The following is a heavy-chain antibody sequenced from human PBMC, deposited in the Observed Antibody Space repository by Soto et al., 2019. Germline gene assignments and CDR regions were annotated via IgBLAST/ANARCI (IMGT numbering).Heavy chain of an antibody. Sequence: QVQLQQWGAGLLKPSETLFLTCAVYGGSFSGYYWGWVRQPPGKGLEWIGEINHSGRTNYNPSLKSRVTISVYTSTNQFSLKLSSVTAADTAVYYCARDYDFWSGYGGTDAFDIWGQGTMVTVSS. CDR2: INHSGRT. D-gene: IGHD3-3*01. J-gene: IGHJ3*02. CDR3: ARDYDFWSGYGGTDAFDI. CDR1: GGSFSGYY. V-gene: IGHV4-34*01.